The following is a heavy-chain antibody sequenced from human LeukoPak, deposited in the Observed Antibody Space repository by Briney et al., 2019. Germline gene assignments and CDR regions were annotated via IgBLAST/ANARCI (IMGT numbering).Heavy chain of an antibody. J-gene: IGHJ3*02. CDR3: ASRVDGSGRSNI. CDR2: IRGTGDGT. D-gene: IGHD3-10*01. Sequence: GESLRLSCAASGFPFSSHVLSWVRQAPGKGLEWVSDIRGTGDGTYYADSVKGRFTISRDNSKNTLYLQMDSLRAEDTAGYYCASRVDGSGRSNIWGQGTMVTVS. CDR1: GFPFSSHV. V-gene: IGHV3-23*01.